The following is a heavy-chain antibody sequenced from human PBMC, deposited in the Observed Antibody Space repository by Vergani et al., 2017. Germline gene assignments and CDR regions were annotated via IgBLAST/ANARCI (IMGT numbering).Heavy chain of an antibody. Sequence: VQLLESGGGLVEPGGSLRLSCAASGFTFSDYYMSWIRQAPGKGLEWVSYISSSSSYTNYADSVKGRFTISRDNAKNSLYLQMNSLRAEDTAVYYCARVVLYGDSRXPDYWGQGTLVTVSS. CDR3: ARVVLYGDSRXPDY. J-gene: IGHJ4*02. CDR2: ISSSSSYT. V-gene: IGHV3-11*06. CDR1: GFTFSDYY. D-gene: IGHD4-17*01.